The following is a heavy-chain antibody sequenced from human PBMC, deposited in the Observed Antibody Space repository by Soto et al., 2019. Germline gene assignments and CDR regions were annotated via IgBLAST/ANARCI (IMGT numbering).Heavy chain of an antibody. J-gene: IGHJ4*02. D-gene: IGHD1-1*01. Sequence: EVQVVESGGDLEEPGGSLRLSCVTSGFMFSSAWMSWVRQAPGKGLEWVARIKSTKDGGARDYAAPVNGRFSISRDDSKSTVYLQMNSLGVEDTALYYCVEGWNDFWGQGTLVTVSS. CDR2: IKSTKDGGAR. CDR3: VEGWNDF. V-gene: IGHV3-15*01. CDR1: GFMFSSAW.